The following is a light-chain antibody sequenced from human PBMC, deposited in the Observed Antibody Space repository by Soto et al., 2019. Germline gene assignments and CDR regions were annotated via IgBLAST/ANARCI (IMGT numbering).Light chain of an antibody. CDR3: QQYGTSPPIT. V-gene: IGKV3-20*01. CDR1: QSVSSSY. CDR2: AAS. J-gene: IGKJ5*01. Sequence: EIVLTQSPGTLSLSPGERAALSCRASQSVSSSYLAWYQQKPGQAPRLLLYAASIRATDIPDRFSGSGSGTDFTLTISSLEPEDFAVYYCQQYGTSPPITFGQGTRLEIK.